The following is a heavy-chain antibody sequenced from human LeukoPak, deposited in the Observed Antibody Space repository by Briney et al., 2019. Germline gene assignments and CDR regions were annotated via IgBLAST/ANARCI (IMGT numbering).Heavy chain of an antibody. Sequence: PGGSLRLSCAASGFTFSTYWMHWVRQAPGKGPVWVSRINSDGSSTIYADSVKGRFTISRDNAKSTLYLQMNSLRAEDMAVYYCARSYGMDVWGQGTTVTVSS. CDR2: INSDGSST. J-gene: IGHJ6*02. V-gene: IGHV3-74*01. CDR1: GFTFSTYW. CDR3: ARSYGMDV.